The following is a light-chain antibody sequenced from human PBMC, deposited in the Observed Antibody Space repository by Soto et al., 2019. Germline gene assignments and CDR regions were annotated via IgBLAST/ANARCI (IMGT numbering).Light chain of an antibody. J-gene: IGKJ1*01. CDR3: QQFGSSLST. CDR1: QSVSSRY. CDR2: ATS. Sequence: EIVLTQSPGTLSLSPGETAALSCRASQSVSSRYLAWYQQKSGQAPRILIYATSSRATDIPDRFIGYGSGTDFTLTISGLEPEDFAVYYCQQFGSSLSTFGQGTKVGI. V-gene: IGKV3-20*01.